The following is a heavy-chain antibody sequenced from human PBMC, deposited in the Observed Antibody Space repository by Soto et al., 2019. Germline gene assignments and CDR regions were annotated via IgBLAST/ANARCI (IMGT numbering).Heavy chain of an antibody. CDR2: IYYSGST. D-gene: IGHD2-21*02. J-gene: IGHJ5*02. CDR3: ARDQPYCGGDCYSDWFDP. CDR1: GGSISSGGYY. Sequence: SETLSLTCTVSGGSISSGGYYWSWIRQHPGKGLEWIGYIYYSGSTYYNPSLKSRVTISVDTSKNQFSLKLSSVTAADTAVYYCARDQPYCGGDCYSDWFDPWGQGTLVTVSS. V-gene: IGHV4-31*03.